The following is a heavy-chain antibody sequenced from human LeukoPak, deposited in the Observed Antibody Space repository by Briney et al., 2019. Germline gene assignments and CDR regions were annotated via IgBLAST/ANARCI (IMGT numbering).Heavy chain of an antibody. J-gene: IGHJ4*02. CDR3: AKDREYDDSCDYNG. Sequence: GALRLSCAASGFTFSDYAMSWVRQAPEKGLEWVSTISHVGGTYYADSVRGRFTISRDDSKNMVYLQMDSLRAEDTAVYYCAKDREYDDSCDYNGWGQGTPVTVSS. D-gene: IGHD3-22*01. V-gene: IGHV3-23*01. CDR1: GFTFSDYA. CDR2: ISHVGGT.